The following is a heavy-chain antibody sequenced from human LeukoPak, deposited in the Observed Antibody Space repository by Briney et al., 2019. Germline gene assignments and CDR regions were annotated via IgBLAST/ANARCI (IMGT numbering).Heavy chain of an antibody. J-gene: IGHJ3*02. V-gene: IGHV1-18*01. CDR3: TRVRNSNNWWGAFDI. CDR1: GYTFDTAS. CDR2: ISPRSGNK. Sequence: ASVNVSCKAFGYTFDTASITWVRQAPGQRLEWMGWISPRSGNKQYAQGVQGRVTMTTDTSRSTAYMELRSLRPDDTAVYYCTRVRNSNNWWGAFDIWGQGTMVTVSS. D-gene: IGHD1-1*01.